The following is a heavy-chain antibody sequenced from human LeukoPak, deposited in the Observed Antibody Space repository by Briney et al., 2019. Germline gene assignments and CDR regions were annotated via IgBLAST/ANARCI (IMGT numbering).Heavy chain of an antibody. D-gene: IGHD1-26*01. V-gene: IGHV1-2*02. J-gene: IGHJ4*02. CDR1: GYTFTSYY. CDR2: INRNSGGT. Sequence: ASLKVSCKASGYTFTSYYIHWVRQAPGQGLEWMGWINRNSGGTNYAHKFQGRVTMTSDTSINTAYMELSGLRSDDTAVYYCARGGGSYGYWGQGTLVTVSS. CDR3: ARGGGSYGY.